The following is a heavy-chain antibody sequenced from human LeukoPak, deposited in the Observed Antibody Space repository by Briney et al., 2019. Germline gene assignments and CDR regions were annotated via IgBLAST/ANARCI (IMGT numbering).Heavy chain of an antibody. CDR1: GFIFSDHY. Sequence: GGSLRLSCAASGFIFSDHYMDWVRQAPGKGLEWVGRIRNKPNSYTTEYAASAKGRFTISRDDSKNSLYLQMNSLKTEDTAVYYCARGLLYGSGASGYFDYWGQEPWSPSPQ. J-gene: IGHJ4*01. CDR2: IRNKPNSYTT. CDR3: ARGLLYGSGASGYFDY. V-gene: IGHV3-72*01. D-gene: IGHD3-10*01.